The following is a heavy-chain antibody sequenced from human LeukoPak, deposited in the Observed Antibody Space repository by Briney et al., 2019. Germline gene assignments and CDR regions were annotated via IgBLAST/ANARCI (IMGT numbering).Heavy chain of an antibody. Sequence: GGSLRLSCAASGFTFSSYEMNWVRQAPGKGPEWVSYISSSGSTIYYADSVKGRFTISRDNAKNSLYLQMNSLRAEDTAVYYCARDRDLEIAAFDYWGQGTLVTVSS. D-gene: IGHD6-6*01. J-gene: IGHJ4*02. V-gene: IGHV3-48*03. CDR1: GFTFSSYE. CDR3: ARDRDLEIAAFDY. CDR2: ISSSGSTI.